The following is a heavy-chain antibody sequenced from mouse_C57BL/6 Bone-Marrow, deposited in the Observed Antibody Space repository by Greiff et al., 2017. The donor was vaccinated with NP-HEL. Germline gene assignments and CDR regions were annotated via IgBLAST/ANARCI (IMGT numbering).Heavy chain of an antibody. V-gene: IGHV1-5*01. CDR3: TRRIRQLRQSWFAY. D-gene: IGHD3-2*02. CDR1: GYTFTSYW. CDR2: IYPGNSDT. J-gene: IGHJ3*01. Sequence: VQLQQSGTVLARPGASVKMSCKTSGYTFTSYWMHWVKQRPGQGLEWIGAIYPGNSDTSYNQKFQGKAKLTAVTSASTAYMELSSLTTEDSAVYYCTRRIRQLRQSWFAYWGQGTLVTVSA.